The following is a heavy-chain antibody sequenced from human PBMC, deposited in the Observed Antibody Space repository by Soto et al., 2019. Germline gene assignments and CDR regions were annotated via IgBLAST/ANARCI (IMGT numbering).Heavy chain of an antibody. CDR2: IKQDGSET. CDR3: AARTAAGDGMDV. Sequence: PVGSLRLSCAASGFTFSTSWMTWVRQAPGKGLEWVANIKQDGSETYYVDSVKGRFTISRDNAKNSLDLQMNNVRGEDTAVYYCAARTAAGDGMDVWGQGTTLTVSS. CDR1: GFTFSTSW. D-gene: IGHD6-13*01. V-gene: IGHV3-7*01. J-gene: IGHJ6*02.